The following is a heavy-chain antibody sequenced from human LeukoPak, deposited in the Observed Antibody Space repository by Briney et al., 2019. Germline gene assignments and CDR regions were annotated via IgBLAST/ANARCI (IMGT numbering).Heavy chain of an antibody. CDR2: ISSSGSYI. D-gene: IGHD4/OR15-4a*01. Sequence: GGSLRLSCAASAFTFSSYSMNWVGQATGKWLEWVSSISSSGSYIYYADSVKGRFTISRDNAKNSLYLQMNSLRAEDTAVYYCARRAGAYSHPYDYWGQGTLVTVSS. J-gene: IGHJ4*02. V-gene: IGHV3-21*04. CDR1: AFTFSSYS. CDR3: ARRAGAYSHPYDY.